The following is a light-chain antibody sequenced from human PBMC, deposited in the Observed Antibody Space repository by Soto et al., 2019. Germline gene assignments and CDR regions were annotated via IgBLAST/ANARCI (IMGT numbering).Light chain of an antibody. J-gene: IGLJ2*01. CDR3: AAWDDSLDVV. V-gene: IGLV2-8*01. Sequence: QSVLTQPPSASGSPGQSVTISCTGSSSDVGGYNYVSWYQQHPGKAPKLLIYEVSKRPSGVPDRFSGSKSGTSASLAISGLQSEDEADYYCAAWDDSLDVVFGGGTKLTVL. CDR1: SSDVGGYNY. CDR2: EVS.